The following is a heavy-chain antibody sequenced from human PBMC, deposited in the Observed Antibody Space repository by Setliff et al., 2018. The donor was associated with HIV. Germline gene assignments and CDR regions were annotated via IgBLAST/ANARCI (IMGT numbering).Heavy chain of an antibody. Sequence: GASVKVSCKASGYTFTNNDINWVRPGAGQGLEWVGWMNPKSGNTNYAQKVQGRVTMTTDTSTRTAYMELRRLRPDDTAVYYCARGRWLQSAFDNWGQGTLVTVSS. CDR2: MNPKSGNT. CDR3: ARGRWLQSAFDN. V-gene: IGHV1-8*01. D-gene: IGHD5-12*01. CDR1: GYTFTNND. J-gene: IGHJ4*02.